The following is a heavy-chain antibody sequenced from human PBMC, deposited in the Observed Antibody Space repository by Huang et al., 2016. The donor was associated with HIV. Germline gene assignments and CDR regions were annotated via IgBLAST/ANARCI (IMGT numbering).Heavy chain of an antibody. Sequence: QVQLVQSGAEVKKPGASVKVSCTASGYAFTSHGIRWVRQAPGQGLEWMRWISTSNGNTKYAQNRQGRVTVTTDTSTSTAYLELRSLRYDDTAVYYCARNMWIELWSRAFDIWGQGTVVSVSS. CDR2: ISTSNGNT. CDR1: GYAFTSHG. D-gene: IGHD5-18*01. J-gene: IGHJ3*02. V-gene: IGHV1-18*04. CDR3: ARNMWIELWSRAFDI.